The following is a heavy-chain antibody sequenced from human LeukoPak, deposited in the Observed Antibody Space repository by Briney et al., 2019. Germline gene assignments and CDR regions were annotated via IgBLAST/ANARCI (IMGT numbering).Heavy chain of an antibody. CDR3: ARAAAGIYYYYYGMDV. CDR1: GFTFSSYW. D-gene: IGHD6-13*01. CDR2: IKQDGSEK. V-gene: IGHV3-7*01. J-gene: IGHJ6*02. Sequence: GGSLRLSCAASGFTFSSYWMSWVRQAPGKGLEWVANIKQDGSEKYYVDSVKGRFTISRDNAKNSLYLQMNSLRAEDTAVYYCARAAAGIYYYYYGMDVWGQGTTVTVSS.